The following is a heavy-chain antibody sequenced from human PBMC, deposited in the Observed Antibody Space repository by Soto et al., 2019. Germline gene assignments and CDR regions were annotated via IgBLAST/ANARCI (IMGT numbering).Heavy chain of an antibody. Sequence: GGSLRLSCTTSGFSFASFALTWVRQSPGQGLEWVATIVGSDAKTHYADSVKGRFSISRETSKNTVYLQMNNLRADDTAIYYCSKWTYLDFWGQGTRVTVSS. CDR1: GFSFASFA. J-gene: IGHJ4*02. CDR2: IVGSDAKT. D-gene: IGHD5-12*01. V-gene: IGHV3-23*01. CDR3: SKWTYLDF.